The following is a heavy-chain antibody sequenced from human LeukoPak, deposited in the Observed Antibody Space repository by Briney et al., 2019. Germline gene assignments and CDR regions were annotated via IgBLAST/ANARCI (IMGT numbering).Heavy chain of an antibody. CDR3: ASHLWYSSGWYWFDP. CDR1: GGSFSGYY. CDR2: INHSGST. D-gene: IGHD6-19*01. V-gene: IGHV4-34*01. J-gene: IGHJ5*02. Sequence: SETLSLTCAVYGGSFSGYYWSWIRQPPGKGLEWIGEINHSGSTNYNPSLKSRVTISVDTSKNQFSLKLSSVTAADTAVYYCASHLWYSSGWYWFDPWGQGTLVTVSS.